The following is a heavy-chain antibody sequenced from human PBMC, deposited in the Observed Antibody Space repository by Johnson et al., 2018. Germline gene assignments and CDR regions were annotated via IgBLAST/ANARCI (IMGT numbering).Heavy chain of an antibody. CDR1: GFIFNTFA. CDR2: LSYDGTLK. D-gene: IGHD6-13*01. J-gene: IGHJ1*01. V-gene: IGHV3-30*14. Sequence: VQLWESGGGVVQPGRSLRLSCVASGFIFNTFAMHWVRQAPGKGLEWVATLSYDGTLKYYSDSVKGRFTISRDNSQNTLWLHMDSLRAQATAMYYCARGRIAAAGMAQYFQHWGQGTLVTVSS. CDR3: ARGRIAAAGMAQYFQH.